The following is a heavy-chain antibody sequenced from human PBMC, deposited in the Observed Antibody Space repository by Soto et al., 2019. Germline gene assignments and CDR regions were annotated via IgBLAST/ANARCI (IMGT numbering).Heavy chain of an antibody. J-gene: IGHJ3*02. V-gene: IGHV3-7*01. CDR1: AFTFSSYW. CDR3: ARDLKDILTGYSYDAFDI. CDR2: IKQDGSEK. Sequence: EVQLVESGGGLVQPGGSLRLSCAASAFTFSSYWMSWVRQAPGKGLEWVANIKQDGSEKYYVDSVKGRFTISRDNAKNSLYLQMNSLRAEDTAVYYCARDLKDILTGYSYDAFDIWGQGTMVTVSS. D-gene: IGHD3-9*01.